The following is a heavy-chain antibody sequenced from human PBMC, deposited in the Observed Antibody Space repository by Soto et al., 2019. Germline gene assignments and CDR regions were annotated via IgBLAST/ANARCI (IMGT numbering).Heavy chain of an antibody. D-gene: IGHD3-9*01. CDR3: AKTETFNGYYNAFDY. J-gene: IGHJ4*02. V-gene: IGHV3-23*01. CDR1: GFIFAGYA. CDR2: ISGGGGST. Sequence: LRLSCAASGFIFAGYALTWVRLAPGKGLEWVASISGGGGSTYYADSVKGRFSISRDNSNRMVYLQMGSLTAGDTAVYYCAKTETFNGYYNAFDYWGQGTRVTVSS.